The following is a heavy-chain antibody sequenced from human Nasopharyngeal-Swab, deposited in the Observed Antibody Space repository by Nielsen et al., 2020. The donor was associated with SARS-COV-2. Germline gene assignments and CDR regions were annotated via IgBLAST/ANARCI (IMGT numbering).Heavy chain of an antibody. J-gene: IGHJ4*02. Sequence: GESLKISCAASGFTFSTYEMNWVRQAPGKGVEWISYISDSGTTKSYTESVKGRFTISRDNAKNSLYLQMNSVRVEDTAVYFCARASRGWYWGQGTLVTVSS. V-gene: IGHV3-48*03. CDR1: GFTFSTYE. CDR2: ISDSGTTK. D-gene: IGHD6-19*01. CDR3: ARASRGWY.